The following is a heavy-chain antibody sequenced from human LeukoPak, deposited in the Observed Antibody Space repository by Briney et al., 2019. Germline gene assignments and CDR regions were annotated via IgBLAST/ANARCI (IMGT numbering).Heavy chain of an antibody. CDR3: ASRHCSGGGCYIAGADPFDN. CDR1: GFTVSSNY. Sequence: PGGSLRLSCAASGFTVSSNYMSWVRQAPGKGLEWVSVIYSGGSTYYADSVKGRFTISRDNSKNTLYLQMNSLRAEDTAVYYCASRHCSGGGCYIAGADPFDNWGQGTLVTVSS. D-gene: IGHD2-15*01. J-gene: IGHJ4*02. CDR2: IYSGGST. V-gene: IGHV3-53*01.